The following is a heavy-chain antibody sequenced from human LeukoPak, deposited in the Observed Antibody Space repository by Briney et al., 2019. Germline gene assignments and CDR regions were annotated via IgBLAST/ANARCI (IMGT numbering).Heavy chain of an antibody. J-gene: IGHJ4*02. V-gene: IGHV1-8*01. D-gene: IGHD5-24*01. CDR3: ARGRGWLPQNDY. Sequence: ASVKVSCKASGYTFTSYDINWVRQATGQGLEWMGWMNPNSGNTVYAQKFQGRVTMTRNTSISTAYMELSSLRSEGTAVYYCARGRGWLPQNDYWGQGTLVTVSS. CDR1: GYTFTSYD. CDR2: MNPNSGNT.